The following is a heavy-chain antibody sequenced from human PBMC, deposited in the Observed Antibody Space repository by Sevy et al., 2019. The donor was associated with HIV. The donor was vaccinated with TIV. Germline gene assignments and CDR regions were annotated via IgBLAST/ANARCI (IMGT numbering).Heavy chain of an antibody. CDR1: GFSLNSYW. D-gene: IGHD3-16*01. J-gene: IGHJ6*02. CDR3: AKAQGEWGTPFALDV. V-gene: IGHV3-7*01. Sequence: GGSLRLSCVASGFSLNSYWMLWVRQAPGKGLEWVANINQDGSVNYYADSVKGRFTISRDNARNLVSLQMNILRVEDTAVYYCAKAQGEWGTPFALDVWGQGTTVTVSS. CDR2: INQDGSVN.